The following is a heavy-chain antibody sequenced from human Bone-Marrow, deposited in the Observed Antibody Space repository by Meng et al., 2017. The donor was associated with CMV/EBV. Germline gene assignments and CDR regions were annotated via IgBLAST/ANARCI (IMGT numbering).Heavy chain of an antibody. J-gene: IGHJ4*02. CDR3: AKDISAAFWSGGCDY. V-gene: IGHV3-9*03. CDR2: ISWNSGSI. Sequence: GGSRRLSCAAPGFTFDDYAMHWVRQAPGKGLEWVSGISWNSGSIGSAASVKGRFTISRDNAKNSLYLQMNSLRAEDMALYYCAKDISAAFWSGGCDYWGQGTLVTVSS. CDR1: GFTFDDYA. D-gene: IGHD3-3*01.